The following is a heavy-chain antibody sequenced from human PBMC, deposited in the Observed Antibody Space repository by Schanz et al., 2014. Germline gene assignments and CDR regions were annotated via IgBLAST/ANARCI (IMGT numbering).Heavy chain of an antibody. CDR3: AGGEYQLLYGN. D-gene: IGHD2-2*02. J-gene: IGHJ4*02. CDR1: GFTFRSYS. V-gene: IGHV3-48*01. CDR2: ISSTSRAT. Sequence: EVQLVESGGGLIKPGGSLRLSCAASGFTFRSYSMNWVRQAPGKGLEWISYISSTSRATYYADSVKGRFTISRDNAKNSLFLQMNSLRAEDTAVYYCAGGEYQLLYGNWGQGTLVTVSS.